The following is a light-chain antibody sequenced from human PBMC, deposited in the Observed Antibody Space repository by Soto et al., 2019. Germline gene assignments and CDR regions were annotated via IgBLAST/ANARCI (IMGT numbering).Light chain of an antibody. CDR2: SAS. V-gene: IGKV1-27*01. CDR1: QDISNY. Sequence: DRRITESTSSLSASVVDRITINCRASQDISNYLAWYQQKPGKVPKLLIYSASTLQSGVPSRFSGSGSGTDFTLTISSLQPEDVATYFCHTYKSAHRFGQRTRLAIK. CDR3: HTYKSAHR. J-gene: IGKJ5*01.